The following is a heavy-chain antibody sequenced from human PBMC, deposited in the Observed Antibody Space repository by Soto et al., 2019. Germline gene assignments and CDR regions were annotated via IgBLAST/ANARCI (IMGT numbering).Heavy chain of an antibody. CDR3: ARDAGGGDPNNGFDP. CDR1: GYTFTGYY. J-gene: IGHJ5*02. V-gene: IGHV1-2*02. D-gene: IGHD2-21*02. CDR2: INPNSGGT. Sequence: QVQLVQSGAEVKKPGASVKVSCKASGYTFTGYYMHWVRQAPGQGLEWMGWINPNSGGTNYAQKFQGRVNMTRDTSIRTAYLELRRLRSDDTAVYYCARDAGGGDPNNGFDPCGQGTLVTVSS.